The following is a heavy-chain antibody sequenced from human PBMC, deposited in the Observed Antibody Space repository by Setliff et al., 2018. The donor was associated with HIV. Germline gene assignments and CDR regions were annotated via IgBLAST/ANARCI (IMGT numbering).Heavy chain of an antibody. V-gene: IGHV3-49*03. CDR1: GFIFGDYG. J-gene: IGHJ4*02. Sequence: PGGSLRLSCTVSGFIFGDYGMNWFRQPPGKGLEWVSFISTKINGETTEYAASVKGRFTILRDDSKGIAYLQMNSLKTEDTAIYFCARGEYYDFWNGLDYWGQGTLVTVPS. CDR3: ARGEYYDFWNGLDY. D-gene: IGHD3-3*01. CDR2: ISTKINGETT.